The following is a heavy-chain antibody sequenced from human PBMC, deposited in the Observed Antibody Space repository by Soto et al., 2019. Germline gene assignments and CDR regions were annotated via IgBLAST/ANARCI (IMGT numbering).Heavy chain of an antibody. CDR2: VYYTGST. CDR3: ARGRTVRNYADDSSDYFYFFDE. J-gene: IGHJ4*02. V-gene: IGHV4-59*01. CDR1: GDSISTFC. Sequence: SETLSLTCTVSGDSISTFCWGWMRQSPGKELEWIGYVYYTGSTNYNPSLKSRVTISVDRSKNQFSLKLTSANAADTAVYYCARGRTVRNYADDSSDYFYFFDEWGQGTQVTVPS. D-gene: IGHD3-22*01.